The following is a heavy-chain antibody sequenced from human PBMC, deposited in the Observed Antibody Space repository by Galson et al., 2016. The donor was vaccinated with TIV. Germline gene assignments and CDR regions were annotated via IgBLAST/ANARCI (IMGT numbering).Heavy chain of an antibody. CDR2: IWYDGSNK. J-gene: IGHJ6*02. CDR3: ARERRYCGNECYLYYYYGMDV. Sequence: SLRLSCAASGFTFSTYGMHWVRQAPGKGLEWVSIIWYDGSNKYYVDSVKGRFTISGDNSKNTLYLQMNRLRVEDTAVYYCARERRYCGNECYLYYYYGMDVWGPGTTVTVSS. V-gene: IGHV3-33*01. D-gene: IGHD2-21*01. CDR1: GFTFSTYG.